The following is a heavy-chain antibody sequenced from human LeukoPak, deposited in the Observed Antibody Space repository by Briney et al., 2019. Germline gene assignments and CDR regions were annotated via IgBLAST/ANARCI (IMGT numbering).Heavy chain of an antibody. CDR3: AREPDPTFPFDY. CDR1: GGSISSYY. J-gene: IGHJ4*02. V-gene: IGHV4-4*07. D-gene: IGHD2/OR15-2a*01. CDR2: IHSSGST. Sequence: PSETLSLTCTVSGGSISSYYWSWIRQPAGKGLEWIGRIHSSGSTNYNPSLKSRVTMSVDTSKNQFSLKLNSVTAADTALYYCAREPDPTFPFDYWGQGTLVIVSS.